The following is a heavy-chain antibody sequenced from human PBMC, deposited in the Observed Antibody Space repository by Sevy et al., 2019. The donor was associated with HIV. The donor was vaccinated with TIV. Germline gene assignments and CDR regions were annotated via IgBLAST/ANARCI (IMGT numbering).Heavy chain of an antibody. V-gene: IGHV3-23*01. Sequence: GGSLRLSCEVSGFTFSSYAMSWVRQAPGKGLEWVSGISGSGGSTYYADSVKGRFTISRDNSKNTLYLQMNSLRAEDTAVYYCAKDGSSAWADFDYWGQGTLVTVSS. J-gene: IGHJ4*02. CDR2: ISGSGGST. CDR1: GFTFSSYA. D-gene: IGHD2-2*01. CDR3: AKDGSSAWADFDY.